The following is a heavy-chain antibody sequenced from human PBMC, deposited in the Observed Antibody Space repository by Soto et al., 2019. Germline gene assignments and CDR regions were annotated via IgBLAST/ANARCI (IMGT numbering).Heavy chain of an antibody. CDR1: GFTCSNDD. D-gene: IGHD3-22*01. CDR2: IYSGGST. J-gene: IGHJ3*01. Sequence: EVELVESGGGLIQPGGSLRLSRAASGFTCSNDDMNWVRQAPGKGLEWVSLIYSGGSTYYADSVKGRFTISRDNSKNTLYLQMSSLRAEDAAVYYCATRPLLPGAPWGQGTMVTVSS. V-gene: IGHV3-53*01. CDR3: ATRPLLPGAP.